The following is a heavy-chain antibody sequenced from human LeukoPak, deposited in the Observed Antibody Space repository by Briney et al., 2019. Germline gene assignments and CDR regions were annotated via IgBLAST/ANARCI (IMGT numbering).Heavy chain of an antibody. J-gene: IGHJ4*02. CDR1: GYTFTGYF. Sequence: ASVKVSCKASGYTFTGYFMIWLRQAPGQGLEWMAWINPNTGDTRYLQKFQGRVTVTRDTSISTVYMELNNLRFDDTAVYYCARGRSISNVNDPPADYWGQGTLVSVSS. CDR2: INPNTGDT. CDR3: ARGRSISNVNDPPADY. V-gene: IGHV1-2*02. D-gene: IGHD2/OR15-2a*01.